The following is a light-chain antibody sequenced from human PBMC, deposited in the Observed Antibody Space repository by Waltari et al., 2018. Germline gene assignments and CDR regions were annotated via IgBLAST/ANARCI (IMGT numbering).Light chain of an antibody. CDR2: WAS. V-gene: IGKV2-28*01. Sequence: DIVMTQSPLSLPVTPGEPASISCRSSQSLLHTNGYSYLGWYLQKPGPPPKLLIDWASTRESGVPERFSGSGSGTDFTLTISSLQAEDVAVYYCQQYTSISRTFGQGTKVEIK. CDR1: QSLLHTNGYSY. CDR3: QQYTSISRT. J-gene: IGKJ1*01.